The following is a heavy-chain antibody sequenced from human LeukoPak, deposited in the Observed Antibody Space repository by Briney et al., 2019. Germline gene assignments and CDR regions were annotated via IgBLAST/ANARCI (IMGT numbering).Heavy chain of an antibody. CDR3: ASVDVGFALLLRY. J-gene: IGHJ4*02. CDR1: GGSFSGYY. CDR2: INHSGST. D-gene: IGHD2-15*01. Sequence: SETLSLTCAVYGGSFSGYYWSWIRQPPGKGLEWIGEINHSGSTNYNPSLKSRVTISADTSKNQFSLKLSSVTAADTAVYYCASVDVGFALLLRYWGQGTLVTVSS. V-gene: IGHV4-34*01.